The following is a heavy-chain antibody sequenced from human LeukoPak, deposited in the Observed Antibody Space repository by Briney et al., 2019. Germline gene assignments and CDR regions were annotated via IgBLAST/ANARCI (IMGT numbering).Heavy chain of an antibody. D-gene: IGHD3-22*01. CDR2: ISFSGNYI. V-gene: IGHV3-21*01. J-gene: IGHJ3*02. CDR1: GFTFSSYT. Sequence: GGSLRLSCAASGFTFSSYTMNWVRQAPGKGLEWVSSISFSGNYIYYADSVKGRFTISRDNAKNSLYLQMNSLRAEDTAVYYCARLEEMDYDSSGYYYGAFDIWGQGTMVTVSS. CDR3: ARLEEMDYDSSGYYYGAFDI.